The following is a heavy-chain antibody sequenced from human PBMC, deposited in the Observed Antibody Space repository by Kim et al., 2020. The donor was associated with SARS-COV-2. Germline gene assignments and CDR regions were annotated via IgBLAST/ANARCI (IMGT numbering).Heavy chain of an antibody. V-gene: IGHV4-59*12. CDR1: GGSMSLYY. J-gene: IGHJ5*02. CDR2: VFHTGTT. D-gene: IGHD2-2*01. Sequence: SETLSLTCTVSGGSMSLYYWSWVRQPPGKGLEWIGYVFHTGTTNYNPSLRRRVAMSMDTSRTQFSLKLTSVTAAGTAMYYCTRRDRSTWHLDLGGQGTLVTVSS. CDR3: TRRDRSTWHLDL.